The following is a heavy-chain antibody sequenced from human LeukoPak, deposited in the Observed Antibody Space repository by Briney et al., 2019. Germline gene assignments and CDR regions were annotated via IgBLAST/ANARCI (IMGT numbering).Heavy chain of an antibody. CDR1: GGSISSYY. Sequence: PSETLSLTCTVSGGSISSYYWSWIRQPPGKGLEWIGYIYYCGSTNYNPSLKSRVTISVDTSKNQFSLKLSSVTAADTAVYYCARSNTPDAFDIWGQGTMVTVSS. CDR3: ARSNTPDAFDI. CDR2: IYYCGST. J-gene: IGHJ3*02. V-gene: IGHV4-59*01. D-gene: IGHD2-2*02.